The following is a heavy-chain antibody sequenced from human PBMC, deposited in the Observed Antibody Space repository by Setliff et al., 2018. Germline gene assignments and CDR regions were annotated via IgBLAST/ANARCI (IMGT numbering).Heavy chain of an antibody. Sequence: SETLSLTCSVSGGSIRSGDNHWSWIRQPPGKGLEWIGYIYYSGSTNYNPSLKSRVTISVDTSKNQFSLKLSSVTAADTAVYYCAGGLYYYDSSGYPWYFDYWGQGTLVTVSS. CDR1: GGSIRSGDNH. D-gene: IGHD3-22*01. CDR3: AGGLYYYDSSGYPWYFDY. V-gene: IGHV4-30-4*08. CDR2: IYYSGST. J-gene: IGHJ4*02.